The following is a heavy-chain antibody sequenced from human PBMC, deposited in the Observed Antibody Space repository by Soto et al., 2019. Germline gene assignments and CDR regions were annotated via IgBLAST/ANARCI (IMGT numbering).Heavy chain of an antibody. Sequence: GGSLRLSCAASGFTFSSYWMSWVRQAPGKGLEWVANIKQDGSEKYYVDSVKGRFTISRDNAKNSLYLQMNSLRAEDTAVYYCARRSGIVVVPAAIGGVDYWGQGTLVTVSS. CDR3: ARRSGIVVVPAAIGGVDY. V-gene: IGHV3-7*01. CDR2: IKQDGSEK. D-gene: IGHD2-2*02. CDR1: GFTFSSYW. J-gene: IGHJ4*02.